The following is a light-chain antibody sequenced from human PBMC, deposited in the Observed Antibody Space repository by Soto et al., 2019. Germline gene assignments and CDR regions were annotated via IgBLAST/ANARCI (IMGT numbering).Light chain of an antibody. J-gene: IGKJ4*01. V-gene: IGKV3-15*01. CDR3: HHDYNWLALS. CDR1: QSVSSN. CDR2: GAS. Sequence: EIVMTQSPATLSVSPGERATLSCRASQSVSSNLAWYQQTPGQAPRLLIYGASTRATAIPARFSGSESGTEFTLTISSLQSEDFAVYYWHHDYNWLALSVGGVTKVVSK.